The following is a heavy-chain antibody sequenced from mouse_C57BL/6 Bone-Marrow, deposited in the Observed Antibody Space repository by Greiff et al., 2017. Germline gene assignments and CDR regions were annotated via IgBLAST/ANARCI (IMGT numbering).Heavy chain of an antibody. CDR3: TTGDSYSYFDY. CDR1: GFNIKDDY. D-gene: IGHD2-12*01. CDR2: IDPENGDT. J-gene: IGHJ2*01. Sequence: EVQLQQSGAELVRPGASVKLSCTASGFNIKDDYMHWVKQRPEQGLEWIGWIDPENGDTEYASKFQGKATITADTSSNTAYLQLSSLTSEDTAVYYCTTGDSYSYFDYCGQGTTLTVS. V-gene: IGHV14-4*01.